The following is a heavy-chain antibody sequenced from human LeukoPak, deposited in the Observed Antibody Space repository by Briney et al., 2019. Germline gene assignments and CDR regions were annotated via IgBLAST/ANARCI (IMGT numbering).Heavy chain of an antibody. CDR1: GFSLSNYG. CDR2: LLYDGNTK. J-gene: IGHJ6*03. CDR3: ARDHRPEIQYYYMDV. D-gene: IGHD1-14*01. Sequence: GGSLRLSCAASGFSLSNYGMHWVRQAPGKWLEWVAALLYDGNTKHYADSVRGRFTISRDISKNTFYLQMNRLTAEDTAVYYCARDHRPEIQYYYMDVWGKGTTVAVSS. V-gene: IGHV3-33*01.